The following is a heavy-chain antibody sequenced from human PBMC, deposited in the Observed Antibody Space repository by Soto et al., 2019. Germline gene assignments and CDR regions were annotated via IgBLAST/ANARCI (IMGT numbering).Heavy chain of an antibody. V-gene: IGHV4-30-4*01. CDR1: GGSISSGDYY. Sequence: SETLSLTCSVSGGSISSGDYYWSWIRQPPGKGLEWIGYIYYSGSTYYNPSLKSRVTISVDTSKNQFSLKLSSVTAADTAVYYCARESIAARSWFDPWGQGTLVTVSS. J-gene: IGHJ5*02. D-gene: IGHD6-6*01. CDR3: ARESIAARSWFDP. CDR2: IYYSGST.